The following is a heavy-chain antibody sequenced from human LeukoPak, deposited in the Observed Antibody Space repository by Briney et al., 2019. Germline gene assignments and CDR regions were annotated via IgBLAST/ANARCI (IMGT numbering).Heavy chain of an antibody. CDR2: INPSGGST. Sequence: ASVKVSCKASGYTFTSYYMHWVRQAPGQGLEWMGIINPSGGSTSYAQKFQGRVTMTRDTSTSTVYMELSTLRSEDTAVYYCARAPWDCSGGSCYSGFGYWGQGTLVTVSS. J-gene: IGHJ4*02. V-gene: IGHV1-46*01. D-gene: IGHD2-15*01. CDR3: ARAPWDCSGGSCYSGFGY. CDR1: GYTFTSYY.